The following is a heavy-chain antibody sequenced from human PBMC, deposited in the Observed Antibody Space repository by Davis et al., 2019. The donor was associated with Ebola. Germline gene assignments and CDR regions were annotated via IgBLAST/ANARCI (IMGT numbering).Heavy chain of an antibody. J-gene: IGHJ6*02. CDR3: ARRNTYYDILTGYTTPSRGGMDV. D-gene: IGHD3-9*01. CDR1: GGTFSSYA. V-gene: IGHV1-69*13. Sequence: SVKVSCKASGGTFSSYAISWVRQAPGQGLEWMGGIIPIFGTANYAQKFQGRVTITADESTSTAYMELSSLRSEDTAVYYCARRNTYYDILTGYTTPSRGGMDVWGQGTTVTVSS. CDR2: IIPIFGTA.